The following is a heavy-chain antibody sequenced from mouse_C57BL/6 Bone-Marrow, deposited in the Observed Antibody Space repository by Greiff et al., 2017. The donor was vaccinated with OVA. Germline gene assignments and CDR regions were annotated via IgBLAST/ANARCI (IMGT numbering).Heavy chain of an antibody. CDR2: ISSGGDYI. V-gene: IGHV5-9-1*02. CDR1: GFTFSSYA. D-gene: IGHD2-3*01. CDR3: TRDELIYDGYWGYVDV. Sequence: EVKVEESGEGLVKPGGSLKLSCAASGFTFSSYAMSWVRQTPEKRLEWVAYISSGGDYIYYADTVKGRFTLSRDNARNTLYLQMSSLKSEDTAMYYCTRDELIYDGYWGYVDVWGTGTTVTVSS. J-gene: IGHJ1*03.